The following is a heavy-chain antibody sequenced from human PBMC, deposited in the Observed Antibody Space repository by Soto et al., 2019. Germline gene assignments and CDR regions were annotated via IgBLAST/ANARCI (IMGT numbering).Heavy chain of an antibody. Sequence: QVQLQESGPGLVKPSQTLSLTCTVSGGSISSGGYYWSWIRQHPGKGLEWVGYSYYSGSTHYNPSLKSRVTISVDTSKNQFSLKLSSVTAADTAVYYCARASSSYDFWSGYSLFEYYGMDVWGQGTTVTVSS. D-gene: IGHD3-3*01. J-gene: IGHJ6*02. CDR2: SYYSGST. CDR3: ARASSSYDFWSGYSLFEYYGMDV. V-gene: IGHV4-31*03. CDR1: GGSISSGGYY.